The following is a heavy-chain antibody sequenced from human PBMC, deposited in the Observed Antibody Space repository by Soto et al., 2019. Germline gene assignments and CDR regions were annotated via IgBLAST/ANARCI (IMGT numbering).Heavy chain of an antibody. CDR3: ARHGNGDDY. V-gene: IGHV1-18*04. CDR2: IRSYNNST. J-gene: IGHJ4*02. Sequence: ASGRSPARLVDTPTFTSYSMHWVRQAPGQGLEWMGWIRSYNNSTNYAQKLQGRVTMTTDTSTNTAYTELRSLRSDDTAVYYCARHGNGDDYWGQGTLVTVSS. D-gene: IGHD2-8*01. CDR1: DTPTFTSYS.